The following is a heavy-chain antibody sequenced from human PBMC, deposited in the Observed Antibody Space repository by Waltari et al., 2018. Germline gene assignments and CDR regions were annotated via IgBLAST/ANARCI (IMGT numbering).Heavy chain of an antibody. CDR2: IYHSGST. CDR3: ARSSMVRGLPPPSLDY. V-gene: IGHV4-31*09. J-gene: IGHJ4*02. Sequence: QVQLQESGPGLVKPSQTLSLTCTVSGGSISSGGYYWSWNRQHQGKGLEWIGYIYHSGSTHSNPSLKSRVTISVDRSKNQPSLKLSSVTAADTAVYYCARSSMVRGLPPPSLDYWGQGTLVTVSS. CDR1: GGSISSGGYY. D-gene: IGHD3-10*01.